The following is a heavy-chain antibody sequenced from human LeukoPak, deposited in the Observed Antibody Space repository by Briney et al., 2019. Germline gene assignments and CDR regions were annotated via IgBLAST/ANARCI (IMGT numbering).Heavy chain of an antibody. CDR3: AGDSAYYDSPFDI. CDR2: IYYSGST. Sequence: SETLSLTCTVSGGSISSYYWSWIRQPPGKGLEWIGYIYYSGSTNYNPSLKSRVTISVDTSRNQFSLKLSSVTAADTAVYYCAGDSAYYDSPFDIWGQGTMVTVSS. D-gene: IGHD3-22*01. J-gene: IGHJ3*02. CDR1: GGSISSYY. V-gene: IGHV4-59*01.